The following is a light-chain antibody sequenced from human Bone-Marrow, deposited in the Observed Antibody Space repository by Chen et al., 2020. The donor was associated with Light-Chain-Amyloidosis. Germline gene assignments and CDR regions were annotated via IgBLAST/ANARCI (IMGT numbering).Light chain of an antibody. V-gene: IGLV2-14*01. Sequence: QSALTQPASVSGSPGQSITISCTGTSSDVGGDNHVSWYQQHPDKAPKLMIYEVTNRPSWVPYRFAGSKSDNTASLAISGRQTEDEADYFCSSYTITNTLVFGSGTRVTVL. CDR2: EVT. J-gene: IGLJ1*01. CDR1: SSDVGGDNH. CDR3: SSYTITNTLV.